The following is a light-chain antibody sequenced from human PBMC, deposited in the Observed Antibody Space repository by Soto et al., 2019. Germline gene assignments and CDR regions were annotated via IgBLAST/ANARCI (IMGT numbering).Light chain of an antibody. CDR1: SSDVGGYNY. V-gene: IGLV2-14*01. CDR3: SSYTSSSTVL. J-gene: IGLJ2*01. Sequence: QSALTQPPSASGSPGQSVTISCTGTSSDVGGYNYVSWYQQHPGKAPKLIIYGVSNRPSGVSNRFSASKFGNTASLTISGLQAEDEADYYCSSYTSSSTVLFGGGTKLTVL. CDR2: GVS.